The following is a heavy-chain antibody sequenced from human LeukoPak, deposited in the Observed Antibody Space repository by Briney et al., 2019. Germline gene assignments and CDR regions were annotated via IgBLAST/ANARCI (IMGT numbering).Heavy chain of an antibody. CDR3: ARDRRGVDFWSGYYTHNDAFDI. CDR2: INPNSGGT. J-gene: IGHJ3*02. CDR1: GYTFTGYY. D-gene: IGHD3-3*01. V-gene: IGHV1-2*06. Sequence: GASVKVSCKASGYTFTGYYMHWVRQAPGQGLEWMGRINPNSGGTNYAQKFQGRVTMTRDTSIGTAYMELSRLRSDDTAVYYCARDRRGVDFWSGYYTHNDAFDIWGQGTMVTVSS.